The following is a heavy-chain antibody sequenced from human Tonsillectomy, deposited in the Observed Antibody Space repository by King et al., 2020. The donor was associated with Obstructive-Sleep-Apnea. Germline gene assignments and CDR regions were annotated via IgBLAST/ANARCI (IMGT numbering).Heavy chain of an antibody. J-gene: IGHJ3*02. CDR1: GFTFSSGG. V-gene: IGHV3-30*02. CDR2: TRYDGTDK. Sequence: VQLVESGGGVVQPGGSLRLYCVASGFTFSSGGLHWVRQAPGKGLEWVAFTRYDGTDKFYVDSVKGRFTISRGTSRTTLYLQMNSLRTEDTALYYCAKGPRVVPANDAFDIWGQGAMVIVSS. CDR3: AKGPRVVPANDAFDI. D-gene: IGHD2-15*01.